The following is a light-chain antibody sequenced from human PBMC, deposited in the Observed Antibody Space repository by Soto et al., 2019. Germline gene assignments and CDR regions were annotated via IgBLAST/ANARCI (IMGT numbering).Light chain of an antibody. CDR2: GAS. CDR3: QQRNTWPPIT. CDR1: QSVSSNN. Sequence: EIVLTQSPGTLSLSPGERATLSCRASQSVSSNNLAWYQQRPGQAPRVVIYGASTRATGIPERFSGSGSGTDFPLTISRLEPEDFAVYYCQQRNTWPPITFGQGTRLEIK. J-gene: IGKJ5*01. V-gene: IGKV3D-20*02.